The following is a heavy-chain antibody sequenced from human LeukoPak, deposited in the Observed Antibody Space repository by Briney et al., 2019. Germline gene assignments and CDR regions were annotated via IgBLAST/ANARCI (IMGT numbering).Heavy chain of an antibody. CDR2: ISSSGDYT. Sequence: PGGSLRLFCSASGFTFSDYAMHWVRQAPGRGLQFVSAISSSGDYTSYSDSVKGRFTISRDNSRNTLHLQMSSLRPEDTAVYFCVKRGRTSDYAYDYWGQGSLVTVSS. J-gene: IGHJ4*02. D-gene: IGHD4-17*01. CDR1: GFTFSDYA. V-gene: IGHV3-64D*06. CDR3: VKRGRTSDYAYDY.